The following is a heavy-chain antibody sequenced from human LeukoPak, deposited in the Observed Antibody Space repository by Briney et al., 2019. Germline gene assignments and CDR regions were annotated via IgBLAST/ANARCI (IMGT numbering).Heavy chain of an antibody. J-gene: IGHJ3*02. D-gene: IGHD3-10*01. CDR3: ARVEEITMVRGVIMSGAFDI. CDR2: INPNSGGT. V-gene: IGHV1-2*02. CDR1: GYTFTGYY. Sequence: ASVKVYCKASGYTFTGYYMHWVRQAPGQGLEWMGWINPNSGGTNYAQKFQGRVTMTRDTSISTAYMELSRLRSDDTAVYYCARVEEITMVRGVIMSGAFDIWGQGTMVTVSS.